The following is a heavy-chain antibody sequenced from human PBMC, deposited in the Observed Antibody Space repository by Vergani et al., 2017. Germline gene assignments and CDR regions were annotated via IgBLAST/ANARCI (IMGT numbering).Heavy chain of an antibody. Sequence: EVQLLESGGGLVQPGGSLRLSCAASGFTFSTYAMTWVRQAPGKGLEGVSTISSDCGSTYYADSVKGRFTISRDNSKNTLSLQMNSLTAEDTAIYYCAGPQGTSAYYYGGFDYWGQGILVTVSS. D-gene: IGHD3-22*01. J-gene: IGHJ4*02. CDR1: GFTFSTYA. CDR3: AGPQGTSAYYYGGFDY. CDR2: ISSDCGST. V-gene: IGHV3-23*01.